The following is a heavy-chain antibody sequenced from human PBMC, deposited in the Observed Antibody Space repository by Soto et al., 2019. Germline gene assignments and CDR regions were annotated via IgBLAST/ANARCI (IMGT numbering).Heavy chain of an antibody. D-gene: IGHD2-21*02. CDR3: ARDSSHGVTVGGLDS. CDR2: ITSGLTQ. V-gene: IGHV3-48*02. CDR1: GFSFGSYN. J-gene: IGHJ4*02. Sequence: EVALVASGGRLVQPGGSLRLSCEASGFSFGSYNMNWVRQAPGKGLEWVAHITSGLTQHYADFVQGRFTISRDNAKNSLYLEMNDLRHEDTAVYYCARDSSHGVTVGGLDSWGQGTLVTVSS.